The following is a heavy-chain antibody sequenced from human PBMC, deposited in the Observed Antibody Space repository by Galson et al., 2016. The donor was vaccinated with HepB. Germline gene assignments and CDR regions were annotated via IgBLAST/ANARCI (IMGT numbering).Heavy chain of an antibody. D-gene: IGHD6-19*01. J-gene: IGHJ6*02. Sequence: SLRLSCAASGFTFSDSYMSWIRQAPGKGLEWVSYISRNSYYTNYVDSVKGRFTISRDNAKNSLYLQMNSLRDEDTAVYYCARGGVAVAGRDYYYYNGLDVWGQGTTVTVSS. CDR2: ISRNSYYT. CDR1: GFTFSDSY. V-gene: IGHV3-11*06. CDR3: ARGGVAVAGRDYYYYNGLDV.